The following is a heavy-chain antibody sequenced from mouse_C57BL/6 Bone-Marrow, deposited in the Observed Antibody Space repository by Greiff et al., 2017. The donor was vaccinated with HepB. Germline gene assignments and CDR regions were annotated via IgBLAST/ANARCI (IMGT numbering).Heavy chain of an antibody. J-gene: IGHJ2*01. CDR1: GYSFTSYY. Sequence: VKLQESGPELVKPGASVKISCKASGYSFTSYYIHWVKQRPGQGLEWIGWIYPGSGNTKYNEKFKGKATLTADTSSSTAYMQLSSLTSEDSAVYYCARRSDGYYDFDYWGQGTTLTVSS. V-gene: IGHV1-66*01. CDR2: IYPGSGNT. D-gene: IGHD2-3*01. CDR3: ARRSDGYYDFDY.